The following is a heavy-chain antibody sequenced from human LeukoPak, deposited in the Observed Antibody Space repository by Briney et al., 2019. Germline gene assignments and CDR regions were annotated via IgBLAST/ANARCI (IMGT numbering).Heavy chain of an antibody. CDR1: GFTFDDYA. V-gene: IGHV3-9*01. CDR2: INWNSGKI. CDR3: ARGGGLDV. Sequence: GRSLRLSCAASGFTFDDYAMHWARQAPGKGLEWVSGINWNSGKIGYADSVKGRFTISRDNAKNSLYLQMSNLRAEDTAVYFCARGGGLDVWGQGATVTVSS. J-gene: IGHJ6*02. D-gene: IGHD3-16*01.